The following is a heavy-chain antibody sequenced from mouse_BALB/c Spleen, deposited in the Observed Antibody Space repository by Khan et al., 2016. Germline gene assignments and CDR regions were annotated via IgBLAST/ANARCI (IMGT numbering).Heavy chain of an antibody. V-gene: IGHV3-2*02. CDR2: ISYSGST. CDR3: ASSFGYRGFAY. D-gene: IGHD2-2*01. CDR1: GYSITSDYA. J-gene: IGHJ3*01. Sequence: VQLQESGPGLVKPSQSLSLTCTVTGYSITSDYAWNWIRQFPGNKLEWMGYISYSGSTNYNPSLKSRVSITRDTSKNQVFLQLNSVTTEDTATYYCASSFGYRGFAYWGQGTLVTVSA.